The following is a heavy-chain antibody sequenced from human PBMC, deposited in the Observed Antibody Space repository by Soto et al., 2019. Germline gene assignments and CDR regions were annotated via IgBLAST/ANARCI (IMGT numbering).Heavy chain of an antibody. CDR3: ARQGDRSVFYAFDI. Sequence: GESLKISCKASGYSFTNYWIGWVRQMPGKGLEWMVIICPGDSDTRYSPSFQGQVTISVDKSISTAYLQWSSLKASDTAMYYCARQGDRSVFYAFDIWGQGTMVTVSS. CDR2: ICPGDSDT. V-gene: IGHV5-51*01. CDR1: GYSFTNYW. J-gene: IGHJ3*02. D-gene: IGHD1-26*01.